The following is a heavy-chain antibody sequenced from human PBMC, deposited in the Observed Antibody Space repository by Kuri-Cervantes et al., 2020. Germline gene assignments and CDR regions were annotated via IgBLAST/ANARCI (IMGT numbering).Heavy chain of an antibody. Sequence: GGSLKIPCAASGFTFSRYAMIWVRQAPGTGLEWVSGISGSGGRTHYADSVKVRFTISRDNSKNTLYLQMNSLRVEDTALYYCAKGATDVGRPEQWPSPDHWGQGTRVTVSS. CDR3: AKGATDVGRPEQWPSPDH. V-gene: IGHV3-23*01. J-gene: IGHJ4*02. D-gene: IGHD6-19*01. CDR1: GFTFSRYA. CDR2: ISGSGGRT.